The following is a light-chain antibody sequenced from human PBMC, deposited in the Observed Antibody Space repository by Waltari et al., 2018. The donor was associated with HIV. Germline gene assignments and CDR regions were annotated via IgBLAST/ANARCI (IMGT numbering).Light chain of an antibody. Sequence: QSALTQPASVSGSPGQSVTISCTGTTSDFGRYNSVSWYQTPPGNVPKFIIYEVTSRPSGVPHRFAGSRSGNTASLTISGLQAEDEAVYYCSTHTTSDTLIFGGGTKLTVL. J-gene: IGLJ2*01. CDR2: EVT. V-gene: IGLV2-14*03. CDR3: STHTTSDTLI. CDR1: TSDFGRYNS.